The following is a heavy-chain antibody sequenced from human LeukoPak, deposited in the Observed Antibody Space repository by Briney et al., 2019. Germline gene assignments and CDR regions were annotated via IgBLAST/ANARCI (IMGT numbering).Heavy chain of an antibody. CDR3: ASDCSGGSCYSFGNRYYFDY. CDR2: ISYDGSNK. V-gene: IGHV3-30-3*01. D-gene: IGHD2-15*01. CDR1: GFTFSSYA. Sequence: QPGGSLRLSCAASGFTFSSYAMHWVRQAPGKGLEWVAVISYDGSNKYYADSVKGRFTISRDNSKNTLYPQMNSLRAEDTAVYYCASDCSGGSCYSFGNRYYFDYWGQGTLVTVSS. J-gene: IGHJ4*02.